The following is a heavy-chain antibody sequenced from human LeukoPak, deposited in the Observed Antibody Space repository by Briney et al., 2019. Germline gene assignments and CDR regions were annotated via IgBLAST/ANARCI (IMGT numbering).Heavy chain of an antibody. Sequence: PGGSLRLSCAASGFTFSSYSMNWVRQAPGKGLEWVSSISSSSSYIYYADSVKGRFTISRDNAKNSLYLQMNSLRAEDTAVYYCARMLYDILTGCPPDAFDIWGQGTMVTVSS. V-gene: IGHV3-21*01. D-gene: IGHD3-9*01. CDR1: GFTFSSYS. J-gene: IGHJ3*02. CDR3: ARMLYDILTGCPPDAFDI. CDR2: ISSSSSYI.